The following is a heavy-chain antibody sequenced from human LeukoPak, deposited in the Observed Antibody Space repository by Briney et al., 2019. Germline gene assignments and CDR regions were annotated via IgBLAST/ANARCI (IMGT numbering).Heavy chain of an antibody. Sequence: GGSLRLSCAASGFTFSSYSMNWVRQAPGKGLEWVSSISSSSSYIYYADSVKGRFTISRDNAKNSLYLQMNSLRAEDTAVYYCAKMYGGTYIGKWGQGTLVTASA. V-gene: IGHV3-21*01. D-gene: IGHD1-26*01. CDR1: GFTFSSYS. CDR3: AKMYGGTYIGK. J-gene: IGHJ4*02. CDR2: ISSSSSYI.